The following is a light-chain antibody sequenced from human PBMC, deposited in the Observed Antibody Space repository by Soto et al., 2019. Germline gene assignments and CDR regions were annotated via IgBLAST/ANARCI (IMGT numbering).Light chain of an antibody. CDR1: SSNIGSNT. Sequence: QLVLTQAPSASGTPGQRVTISCSGSSSNIGSNTVNWYQQLPGTAPKLLIYSNNQRPSGVPDRFSGSKSGTSASLAISGLQPEDEADYYCAAWDDSMNGVVFGGGTKLTVL. J-gene: IGLJ2*01. CDR3: AAWDDSMNGVV. V-gene: IGLV1-44*01. CDR2: SNN.